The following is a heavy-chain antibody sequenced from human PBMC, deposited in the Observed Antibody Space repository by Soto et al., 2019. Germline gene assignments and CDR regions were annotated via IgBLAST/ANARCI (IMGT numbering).Heavy chain of an antibody. CDR2: ISGSGGST. J-gene: IGHJ4*02. Sequence: EVQLLESGGGLVQPGGSLRLSCAASGFTFSSYAMSWVRQAPGKGLEWVSAISGSGGSTYYADSVKGRFTISRDNSKNTLYRQMNSLSAEGTAVYYCARRPAGTMCPFDYWGQGTLVTVSS. CDR3: ARRPAGTMCPFDY. D-gene: IGHD6-19*01. V-gene: IGHV3-23*01. CDR1: GFTFSSYA.